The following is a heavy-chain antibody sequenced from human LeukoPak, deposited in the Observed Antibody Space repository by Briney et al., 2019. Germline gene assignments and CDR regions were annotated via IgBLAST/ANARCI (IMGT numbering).Heavy chain of an antibody. V-gene: IGHV3-30*01. J-gene: IGHJ6*02. CDR3: AREIEVTTVYYYYGMDV. D-gene: IGHD4-17*01. Sequence: DSVKGRFTISRDNSKNTLYLQMNSLRAEDTAVYYCAREIEVTTVYYYYGMDVWGQGTTVTVSS.